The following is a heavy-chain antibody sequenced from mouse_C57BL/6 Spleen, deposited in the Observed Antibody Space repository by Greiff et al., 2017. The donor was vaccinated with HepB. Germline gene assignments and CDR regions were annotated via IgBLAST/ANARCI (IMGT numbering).Heavy chain of an antibody. D-gene: IGHD1-1*01. CDR2: IDPNSGGT. CDR1: GYTFTSYW. J-gene: IGHJ4*01. V-gene: IGHV1-72*01. CDR3: ARGGTTVVYYYAMDY. Sequence: QVQLQQPGAELVKPGASVKLSCKASGYTFTSYWMHWVKQRPGRGLEWIGRIDPNSGGTKYNEKFKSKATMTVDKPSSTAYMQLSSLTSEDSAVSDCARGGTTVVYYYAMDYWGQGTSVTVSS.